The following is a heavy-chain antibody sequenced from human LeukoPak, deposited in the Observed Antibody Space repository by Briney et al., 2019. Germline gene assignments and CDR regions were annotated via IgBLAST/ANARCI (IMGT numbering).Heavy chain of an antibody. V-gene: IGHV3-74*01. CDR3: ARVAVGQWLGGDL. J-gene: IGHJ3*01. CDR2: INTDGSRT. D-gene: IGHD6-19*01. CDR1: GFTFSGFW. Sequence: GGSLRLSCAASGFTFSGFWMHWVRQAPGKGLVWVSRINTDGSRTSYADSVKGRFTISRDNAKNTLYLQMNSLRAEDTAVYYCARVAVGQWLGGDLWGQGTMVTVSS.